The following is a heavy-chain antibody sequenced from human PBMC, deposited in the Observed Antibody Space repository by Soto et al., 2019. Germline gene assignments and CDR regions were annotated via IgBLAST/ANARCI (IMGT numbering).Heavy chain of an antibody. CDR2: IFYSGTT. V-gene: IGHV4-39*01. J-gene: IGHJ6*02. Sequence: SETLSLTCTVSGGSISSSSYYWGWIRQPPGKGLEWIGSIFYSGTTYYNPSLKSRVTISVDTSKNQFSLKLSSVTAADTAVYYCACIFSGGYGYGFYYYGMDVWGQGTTVT. CDR1: GGSISSSSYY. D-gene: IGHD5-18*01. CDR3: ACIFSGGYGYGFYYYGMDV.